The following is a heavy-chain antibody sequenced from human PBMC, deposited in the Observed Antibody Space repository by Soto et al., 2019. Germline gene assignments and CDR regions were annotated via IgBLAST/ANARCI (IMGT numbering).Heavy chain of an antibody. D-gene: IGHD2-2*01. J-gene: IGHJ4*02. CDR1: GYSFSTYG. CDR2: ISAYNGNT. Sequence: QVHLEQSGAEMKKPGASVNVSCKASGYSFSTYGVSWVRQAPGQGPEWMGWISAYNGNTNYAQRLQGRLTLTTETSTSTAYMELRGLRSDDTAVYYCVRGPDIIVVPSALGHFDHWGQGTLVTVSS. V-gene: IGHV1-18*01. CDR3: VRGPDIIVVPSALGHFDH.